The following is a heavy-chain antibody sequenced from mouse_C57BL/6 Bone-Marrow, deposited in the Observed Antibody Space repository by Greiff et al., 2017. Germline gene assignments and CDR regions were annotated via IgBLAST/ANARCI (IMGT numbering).Heavy chain of an antibody. CDR2: INPGDGDT. CDR1: GYAFSSYW. J-gene: IGHJ2*01. D-gene: IGHD2-4*01. Sequence: VQLQQSGAELVKPGASVKLSCTASGYAFSSYWMNWVQQRPGKGLEWIGQINPGDGDTNYNGKFKGKATLTADKSSSTAYMQLSSLTSEDSAVYFATRQGKNDYEDWGQGTTVTVSS. CDR3: TRQGKNDYED. V-gene: IGHV1-80*01.